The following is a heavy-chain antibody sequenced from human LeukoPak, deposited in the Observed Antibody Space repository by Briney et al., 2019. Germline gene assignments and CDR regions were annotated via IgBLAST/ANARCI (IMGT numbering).Heavy chain of an antibody. J-gene: IGHJ4*02. CDR2: ISASGGST. Sequence: PGGSLRLSCAASGFTFSSSAMSWVRQVPGKGLEWVSGISASGGSTSYADSVRGRFTISRDNSKNTLYLQMNSLRAEDTAVYYCANARYYYESSGYWGQGTLVTVSS. D-gene: IGHD3-22*01. V-gene: IGHV3-23*01. CDR1: GFTFSSSA. CDR3: ANARYYYESSGY.